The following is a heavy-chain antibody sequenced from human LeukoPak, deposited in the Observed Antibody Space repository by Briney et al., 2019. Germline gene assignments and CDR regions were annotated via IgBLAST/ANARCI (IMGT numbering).Heavy chain of an antibody. Sequence: PGGSLRLSCAASGFTVSSNYMSWVRQAPGKGLEWVSVIYSGGSTYYADSVKGRFTISRDNSKNTLYLQMNSLRAEDTAVYYCAAHRTIFGVVINNWFDPWGQGTLVTVSS. CDR1: GFTVSSNY. D-gene: IGHD3-3*01. CDR2: IYSGGST. CDR3: AAHRTIFGVVINNWFDP. J-gene: IGHJ5*02. V-gene: IGHV3-66*01.